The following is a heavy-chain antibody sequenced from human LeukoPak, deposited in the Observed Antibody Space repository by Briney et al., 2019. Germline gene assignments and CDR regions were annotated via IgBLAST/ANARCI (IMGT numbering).Heavy chain of an antibody. V-gene: IGHV3-30*01. Sequence: PGRSLRLSCAASGFTFSSFAMHWVRQAPDRGLEWMAVISLDGSKKYSADSVKGRFTISRDNSKNTLYLQVNSLRVEDTAVYYCARVGDIGSSIGYDFWGQGTLVIVSS. CDR2: ISLDGSKK. CDR3: ARVGDIGSSIGYDF. J-gene: IGHJ4*02. CDR1: GFTFSSFA. D-gene: IGHD5-12*01.